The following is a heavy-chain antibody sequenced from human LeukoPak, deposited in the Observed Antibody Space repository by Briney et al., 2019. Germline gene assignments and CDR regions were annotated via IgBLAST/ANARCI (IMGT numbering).Heavy chain of an antibody. Sequence: GASLEISCKGAGYTFTNCWITGVRQLTGKGLEWMGDIYRGDADTRYSPSRQGQVTVSAGKASRTSYLHLSSLKASDTAMYYCARRADLTSTDYWGQGTLVTVSS. CDR3: ARRADLTSTDY. CDR1: GYTFTNCW. D-gene: IGHD3-9*01. CDR2: IYRGDADT. J-gene: IGHJ4*02. V-gene: IGHV5-51*01.